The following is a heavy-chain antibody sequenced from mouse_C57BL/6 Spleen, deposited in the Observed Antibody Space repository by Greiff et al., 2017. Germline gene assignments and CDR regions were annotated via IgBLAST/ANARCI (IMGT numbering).Heavy chain of an antibody. CDR2: IWSDGST. Sequence: QVQLKQSGPGLVAPSQSLSITCTVSGFSLTSYGVHWVRQPPGKGLEWLVVIWSDGSTTYNSALKSRLSISKDNSKSQVFLKMNSLQTDDTAMYYCARQRDYGSSYDWYFDVWGTGTTVTVSS. J-gene: IGHJ1*03. D-gene: IGHD1-1*01. CDR3: ARQRDYGSSYDWYFDV. CDR1: GFSLTSYG. V-gene: IGHV2-6-1*01.